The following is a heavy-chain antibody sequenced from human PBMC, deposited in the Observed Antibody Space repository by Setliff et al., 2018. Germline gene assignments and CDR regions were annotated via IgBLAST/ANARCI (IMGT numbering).Heavy chain of an antibody. D-gene: IGHD6-13*01. CDR2: IHHSGST. J-gene: IGHJ4*02. CDR3: ARHFSSSWYFDY. V-gene: IGHV4-38-2*01. CDR1: GYSISSGYY. Sequence: PSETLSLTCAVSGYSISSGYYWGWIRQPPGKGLELIGYIHHSGSTYYNPSLKSRVTISADTSKNQFSLTLTSVTATDTAVYYCARHFSSSWYFDYWGQGTKVTVS.